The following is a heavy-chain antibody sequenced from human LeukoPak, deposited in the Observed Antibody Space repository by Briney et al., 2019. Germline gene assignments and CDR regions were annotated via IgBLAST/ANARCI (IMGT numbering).Heavy chain of an antibody. J-gene: IGHJ4*02. CDR2: ISSSGSTI. Sequence: GSLRLSCAASGFTFSDYYMSWIRQAPGKGLEWVSYISSSGSTIYYADSVKGRFTISRDNAKNSLYLQMNSLRAEDTAVYYCAKDSYYDSGAYYDYWGQGTLVTVSS. D-gene: IGHD3-22*01. CDR1: GFTFSDYY. CDR3: AKDSYYDSGAYYDY. V-gene: IGHV3-11*04.